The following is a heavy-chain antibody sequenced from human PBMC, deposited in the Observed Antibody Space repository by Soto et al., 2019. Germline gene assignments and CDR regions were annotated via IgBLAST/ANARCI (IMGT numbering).Heavy chain of an antibody. CDR2: INPSGGST. CDR3: ARSPYSSGYYYAIDY. CDR1: GYTLIMYY. V-gene: IGHV1-46*01. Sequence: ASGKVSCKASGYTLIMYYIHWVRQAPGQGLEWMGLINPSGGSTTYAQKFQGRVTMTRDTSTSTVYMDLGSLRSEDSAVYYCARSPYSSGYYYAIDYWGQGTQVTVSS. D-gene: IGHD3-22*01. J-gene: IGHJ4*02.